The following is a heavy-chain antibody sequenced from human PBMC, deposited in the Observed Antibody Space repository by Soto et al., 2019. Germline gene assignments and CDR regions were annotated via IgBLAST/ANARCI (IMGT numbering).Heavy chain of an antibody. J-gene: IGHJ5*02. Sequence: SEPLSLTCTVSYGSVSGCDYYWGWVRQPPGKCLAWIGSICSSGSTYYNPALKSRVTISVDTSKNQFALRLSSVTAADTAVYYCARHQRETGTYAQPIDHWGQGTLVTVSS. CDR1: YGSVSGCDYY. V-gene: IGHV4-39*01. CDR3: ARHQRETGTYAQPIDH. CDR2: ICSSGST. D-gene: IGHD1-1*01.